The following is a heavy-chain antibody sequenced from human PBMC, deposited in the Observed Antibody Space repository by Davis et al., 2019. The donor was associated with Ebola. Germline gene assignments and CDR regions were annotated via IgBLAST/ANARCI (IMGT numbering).Heavy chain of an antibody. Sequence: GGSLRLSCAASGFTFSDYYMSWIRQAPGKGLEWVSYISSSGSTIYYADSVKGRFIISRDNSKNTLYLQMNSLRAEDTAVYYCAREAYSSSSYYYYGMDVWGQGTTVTVSS. CDR3: AREAYSSSSYYYYGMDV. CDR1: GFTFSDYY. V-gene: IGHV3-11*01. J-gene: IGHJ6*02. D-gene: IGHD6-6*01. CDR2: ISSSGSTI.